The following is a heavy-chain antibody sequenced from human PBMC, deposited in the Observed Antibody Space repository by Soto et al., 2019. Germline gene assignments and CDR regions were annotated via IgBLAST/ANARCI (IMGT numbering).Heavy chain of an antibody. CDR3: ARASGSSYWFDP. CDR2: ISAYNGNT. J-gene: IGHJ5*02. Sequence: GASVKVSCKASGYTFTAYYMHWVRQAPGQGLEWMGWISAYNGNTNYAQKLQGRVTMTTDTSTSTAYMELRSLRSDDTAVYYCARASGSSYWFDPWGQGTLVTVSS. D-gene: IGHD1-26*01. CDR1: GYTFTAYY. V-gene: IGHV1-18*04.